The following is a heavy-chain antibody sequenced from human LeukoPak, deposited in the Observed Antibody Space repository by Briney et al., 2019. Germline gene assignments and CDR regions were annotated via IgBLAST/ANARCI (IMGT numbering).Heavy chain of an antibody. CDR3: AKDRTHRRYYDSTGYYNQYDY. V-gene: IGHV3-23*01. CDR2: ISGNAAAT. Sequence: GGSLRLSCVASEFIFSNFAMSWVRQAPGKGLEWVSTISGNAAATYYGDSVKGRFTISRDNSRNTLYLQMNSLRAEDTAIYYCAKDRTHRRYYDSTGYYNQYDYWGQGALVTASS. J-gene: IGHJ4*02. CDR1: EFIFSNFA. D-gene: IGHD3-22*01.